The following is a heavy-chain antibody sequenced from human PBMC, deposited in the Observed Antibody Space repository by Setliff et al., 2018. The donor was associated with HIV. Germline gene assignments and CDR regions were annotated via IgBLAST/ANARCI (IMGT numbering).Heavy chain of an antibody. CDR1: GYMMFGYK. J-gene: IGHJ3*01. Sequence: ASVKVSCKAGGYMMFGYKMSWLQQAPGQGLEWIGRISPQNGVAEYAPKFLGRVTMTLDTSISTAYLEIPRLTSDDAAVYYCARPRVFDSFDVWGQGTLVTVSS. CDR3: ARPRVFDSFDV. CDR2: ISPQNGVA. V-gene: IGHV1-2*06.